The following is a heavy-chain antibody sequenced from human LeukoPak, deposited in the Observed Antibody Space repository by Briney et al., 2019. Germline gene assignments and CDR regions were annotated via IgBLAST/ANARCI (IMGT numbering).Heavy chain of an antibody. J-gene: IGHJ4*02. CDR2: IYYSGST. D-gene: IGHD3-16*02. Sequence: PSETLSLTRTVSGGSISSYYWSWIRQPPGKGLEWIGYIYYSGSTNYNPSLTSRVTISVDTSKNQFSLKLSSVTAADTAVYYCARDRGEDYVWGSYRLFDYWGQGTLVTVSS. CDR1: GGSISSYY. V-gene: IGHV4-59*01. CDR3: ARDRGEDYVWGSYRLFDY.